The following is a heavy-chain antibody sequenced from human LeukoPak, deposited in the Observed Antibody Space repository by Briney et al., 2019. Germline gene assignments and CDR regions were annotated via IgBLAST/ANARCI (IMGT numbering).Heavy chain of an antibody. D-gene: IGHD3-22*01. CDR1: GHSITSYF. CDR3: ARVVVDSSQDYFDY. J-gene: IGHJ4*02. CDR2: INPSGGST. Sequence: ASVMVSCKAAGHSITSYFMYGVRQAPGQWLEWMGIINPSGGSTSYAQKFQGRVTMTKDTSTSTVYMELSSLRSEDTAVYYCARVVVDSSQDYFDYWGQGTLVTVSS. V-gene: IGHV1-46*01.